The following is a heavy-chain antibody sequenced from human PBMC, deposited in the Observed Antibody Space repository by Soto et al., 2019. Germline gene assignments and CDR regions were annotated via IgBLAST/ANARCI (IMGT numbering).Heavy chain of an antibody. CDR2: IYHSGST. CDR1: GGSISSGGYS. J-gene: IGHJ5*02. V-gene: IGHV4-30-2*01. Sequence: HLQLQESGSGLVKPSQTLSLTCAVSGGSISSGGYSWSWIRQPPGKGLEWIGYIYHSGSTYYNPSLKSRVTTAVDRSKNQVSRQLSSVTAADTAVYYCARGGGWFDPWGQGTLVTVSS. CDR3: ARGGGWFDP. D-gene: IGHD1-26*01.